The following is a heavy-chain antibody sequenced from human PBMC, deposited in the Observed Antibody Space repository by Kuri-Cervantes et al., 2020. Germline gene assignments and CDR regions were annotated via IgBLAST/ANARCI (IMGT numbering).Heavy chain of an antibody. CDR3: ARDLPGFDI. CDR2: ISSSSSTI. CDR1: GFTSSSYS. V-gene: IGHV3-48*01. D-gene: IGHD1-14*01. J-gene: IGHJ3*02. Sequence: GESLKISCAASGFTSSSYSMNWVRQAPGKGLEWVSYISSSSSTIYYADSVKGRFTISRDNAKNSLYLQMNSLRAEDTAVYYCARDLPGFDIWGQGTMVTVSS.